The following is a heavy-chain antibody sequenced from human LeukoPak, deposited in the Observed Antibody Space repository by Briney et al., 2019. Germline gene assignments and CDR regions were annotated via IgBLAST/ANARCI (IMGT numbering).Heavy chain of an antibody. Sequence: SVKVSCKASGGTFSSYAISWVRQAPGQGLEWMGGIIPIFGTANYAQKFQGRVTITADESTSTAYMELSSLRSEDTAVYYRARGYSSSIKDAFDIWGQGTMVTVSS. D-gene: IGHD6-6*01. V-gene: IGHV1-69*13. CDR1: GGTFSSYA. J-gene: IGHJ3*02. CDR2: IIPIFGTA. CDR3: ARGYSSSIKDAFDI.